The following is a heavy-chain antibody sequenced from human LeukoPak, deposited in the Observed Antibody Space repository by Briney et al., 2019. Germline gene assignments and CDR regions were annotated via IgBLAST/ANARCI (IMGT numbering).Heavy chain of an antibody. J-gene: IGHJ4*02. Sequence: SETLSLTCAVYGGSFSGYYWSWIRQPPGKGLEWIGEINHSGSTNYNPSLKSRVTISVDTSKNQFSLKLSSVTAADTAVYYCARDPTWFGIDYWGQGTLVTVSS. CDR1: GGSFSGYY. CDR3: ARDPTWFGIDY. D-gene: IGHD3-10*01. V-gene: IGHV4-34*01. CDR2: INHSGST.